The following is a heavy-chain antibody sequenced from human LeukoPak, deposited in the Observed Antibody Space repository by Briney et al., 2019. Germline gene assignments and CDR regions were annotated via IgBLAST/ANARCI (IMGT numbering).Heavy chain of an antibody. CDR2: IHPNTGAT. D-gene: IGHD5-12*01. Sequence: ASVKVSCKTSGYTFTDYDLHWVRHAPGQGLEWVGWIHPNTGATHYAQKLQGRLTMTRDTSISTVYMELTRPRSDDTAVYYSARDKGRYSGYDHDYCGQGTLVTASS. J-gene: IGHJ4*02. V-gene: IGHV1-2*02. CDR3: ARDKGRYSGYDHDY. CDR1: GYTFTDYD.